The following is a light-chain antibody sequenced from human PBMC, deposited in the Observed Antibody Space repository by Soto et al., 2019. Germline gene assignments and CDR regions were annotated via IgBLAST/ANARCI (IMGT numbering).Light chain of an antibody. V-gene: IGKV3-11*01. Sequence: EIVLTQSPATLSLSPGERATLSCRASQSVSSYFAWYQQKPGQAPRLLIYDASNRATGIPARFSGSGSGTDFTLTISSLEPEDFAVYYWQQRSNWPPTFGGGTKVEIK. CDR3: QQRSNWPPT. CDR1: QSVSSY. J-gene: IGKJ4*01. CDR2: DAS.